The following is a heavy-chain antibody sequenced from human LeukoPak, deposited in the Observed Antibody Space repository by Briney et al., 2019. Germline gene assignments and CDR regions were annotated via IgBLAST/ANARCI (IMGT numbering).Heavy chain of an antibody. J-gene: IGHJ5*02. CDR2: INHSGST. Sequence: SETLSLTCAVYGGSFSGYYWSWIRQPPGKGLEWFGEINHSGSTDYNPSLKSRVTISIDKSKNHFSLKLTSVTAADTAIYYCARDTYNWNVDAFDPWGQGTLVTVSS. CDR1: GGSFSGYY. CDR3: ARDTYNWNVDAFDP. V-gene: IGHV4-34*01. D-gene: IGHD1-20*01.